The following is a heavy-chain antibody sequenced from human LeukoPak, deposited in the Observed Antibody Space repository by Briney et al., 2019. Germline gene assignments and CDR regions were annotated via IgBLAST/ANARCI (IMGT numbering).Heavy chain of an antibody. D-gene: IGHD5-24*01. V-gene: IGHV3-NL1*01. CDR2: IYSDAST. J-gene: IGHJ4*02. Sequence: QPGGSLRLSCAASGFTFSSYGMHWVRQAPGKGLEWVSVIYSDASTYYADSVKGRFTISRDKSKNTLYLQMSSLRAEDTAVYYCVRTRGDAHNSYCSDYWGQGALVTVSS. CDR3: VRTRGDAHNSYCSDY. CDR1: GFTFSSYG.